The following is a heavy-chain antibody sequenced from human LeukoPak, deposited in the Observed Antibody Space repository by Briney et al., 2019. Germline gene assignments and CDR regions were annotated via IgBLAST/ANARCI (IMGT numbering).Heavy chain of an antibody. J-gene: IGHJ5*02. CDR1: GGSISGSGYY. CDR2: IYYSGST. CDR3: ARGRVHDLLFDWFDP. V-gene: IGHV4-31*03. Sequence: SQTLSLTCTVSGGSISGSGYYWSWIRQHPGKGLEWIGYIYYSGSTYYNPSLKSRLTISVDTSKNQFSLKLTSVTAADTAVYYCARGRVHDLLFDWFDPWGQGTLVTVSS. D-gene: IGHD2-21*01.